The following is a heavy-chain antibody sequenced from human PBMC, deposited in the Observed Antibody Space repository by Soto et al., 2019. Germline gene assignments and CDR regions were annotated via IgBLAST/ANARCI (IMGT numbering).Heavy chain of an antibody. Sequence: SETLSLTCTVSGGSISSGGYYWSWIRQHPGKGLEWIGYIYYSGSTYYNPSLKSRVTISVDTSKNQFSLKLSSVTAADTAVYYCARLKYDSSSWYGGYYFDYWGQGTLVTVSS. CDR1: GGSISSGGYY. CDR2: IYYSGST. J-gene: IGHJ4*02. V-gene: IGHV4-31*03. CDR3: ARLKYDSSSWYGGYYFDY. D-gene: IGHD6-13*01.